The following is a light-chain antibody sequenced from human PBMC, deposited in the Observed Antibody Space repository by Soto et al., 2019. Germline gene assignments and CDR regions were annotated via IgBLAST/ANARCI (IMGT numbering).Light chain of an antibody. Sequence: EIQMTQSPSSLSASVGDRATLSCRASQSISSYLNWYQHKPGKAPRLLIYAASSLPSGVPSRFTGSGSGTDFTLTITSLQPEDFATYYCQQSCITPRNFGPGTKVDIK. V-gene: IGKV1-39*01. J-gene: IGKJ3*01. CDR3: QQSCITPRN. CDR2: AAS. CDR1: QSISSY.